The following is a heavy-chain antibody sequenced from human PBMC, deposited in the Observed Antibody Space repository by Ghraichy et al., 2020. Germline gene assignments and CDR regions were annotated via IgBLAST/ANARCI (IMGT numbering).Heavy chain of an antibody. V-gene: IGHV4-59*01. CDR3: ARAFPHTAYYDILTGYHRGVSHDY. CDR1: GGSISSYY. Sequence: SQTLSLTCTVSGGSISSYYWSWIRQPPGKGLEWIGYIYYSGSTNYNPSLKSRVTISVDTSKNQFSLKLSSVTAADTAVYYCARAFPHTAYYDILTGYHRGVSHDYWGQGTLVTVSS. CDR2: IYYSGST. D-gene: IGHD3-9*01. J-gene: IGHJ4*02.